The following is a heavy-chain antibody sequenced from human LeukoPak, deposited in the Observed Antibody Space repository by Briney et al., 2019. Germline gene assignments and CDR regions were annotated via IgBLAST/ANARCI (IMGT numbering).Heavy chain of an antibody. V-gene: IGHV1-69*10. J-gene: IGHJ1*01. D-gene: IGHD3-22*01. CDR1: GGTFSSYA. CDR2: IIPIFGIA. CDR3: ATHLVDYYDSSGYLEYFQH. Sequence: ASVKVSCKASGGTFSSYAISWVRQAPGQGLEWMGGIIPIFGIANYAQKFQGRVTITADKSTSTAYMELSSLRSEDTAVYYCATHLVDYYDSSGYLEYFQHWGQGTLVTVSS.